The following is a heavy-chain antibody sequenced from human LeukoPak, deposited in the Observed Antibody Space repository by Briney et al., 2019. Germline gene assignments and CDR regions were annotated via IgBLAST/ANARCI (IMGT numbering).Heavy chain of an antibody. CDR2: VYWDDDK. CDR3: ASHQRLPAVSIRARRYSTSPLFDY. J-gene: IGHJ4*02. V-gene: IGHV2-5*02. D-gene: IGHD2-2*01. CDR1: GFSLSTNGVG. Sequence: SGPTLVNPTQTLTLTCTFSGFSLSTNGVGGGSIRQPPGKALEWLAVVYWDDDKRYSPSLRSRLTISKDTCKNQVVLTMTNMDPVDTGTYYCASHQRLPAVSIRARRYSTSPLFDYWGQGTLVTVSS.